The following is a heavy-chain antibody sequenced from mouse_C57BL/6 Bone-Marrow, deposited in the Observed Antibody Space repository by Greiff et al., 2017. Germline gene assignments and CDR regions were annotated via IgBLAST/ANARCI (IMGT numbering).Heavy chain of an antibody. J-gene: IGHJ3*01. CDR3: ARHEEGLWLRRSWFAY. CDR2: FYPGSGSI. D-gene: IGHD2-2*01. Sequence: QVQLQQSGAELVKPGASVKLSCKASGYTFTEYTIHWVKQRSGQGLEWIGWFYPGSGSIKYNEKFKDKATLTADKSSSTVYMELSRVTSEDSAVYFCARHEEGLWLRRSWFAYWGQGTLVTVSA. CDR1: GYTFTEYT. V-gene: IGHV1-62-2*01.